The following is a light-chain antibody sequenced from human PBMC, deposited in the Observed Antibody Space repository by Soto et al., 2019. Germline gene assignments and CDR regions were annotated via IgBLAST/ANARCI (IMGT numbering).Light chain of an antibody. Sequence: QSVLTQPPSASGTPGQKVTISCSGNTSNIGSNTVNWYQQFPGTAPKFLIFSTTQRPPGVPARFSGSKSGTSASLAVGVLQPDDEAHYYCGAWDKSLKGRVFGGGTKLTAL. V-gene: IGLV1-44*01. J-gene: IGLJ3*02. CDR3: GAWDKSLKGRV. CDR2: STT. CDR1: TSNIGSNT.